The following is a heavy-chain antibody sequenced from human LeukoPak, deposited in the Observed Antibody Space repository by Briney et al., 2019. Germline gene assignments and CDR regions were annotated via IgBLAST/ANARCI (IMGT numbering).Heavy chain of an antibody. J-gene: IGHJ4*02. CDR3: ARGQDYYDSSVLGY. V-gene: IGHV4-59*01. Sequence: PSETLSLTCTVSGGSISSYYWSWIRQPPGKGLEWIGYIYYSGSTNYNPSLKSRVTISVATSKNQFSLKLSSVTAADTAVYYCARGQDYYDSSVLGYWGQGTLVTVSS. CDR1: GGSISSYY. CDR2: IYYSGST. D-gene: IGHD3-22*01.